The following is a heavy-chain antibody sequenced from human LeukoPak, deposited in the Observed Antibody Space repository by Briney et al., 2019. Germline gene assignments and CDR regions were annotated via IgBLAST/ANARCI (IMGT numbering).Heavy chain of an antibody. J-gene: IGHJ4*02. Sequence: GGSLRLSCAASGFTFSAYSMIWVRQAPGKGLEWLSEINRSGENKYYPDSVKGRFTVSRDNSKNTLFLQMTSLTAEDTAIYYCAKERALTYDYVWGSYGNWGQGTLVTVSS. CDR2: INRSGENK. V-gene: IGHV3-23*01. CDR1: GFTFSAYS. D-gene: IGHD3-16*01. CDR3: AKERALTYDYVWGSYGN.